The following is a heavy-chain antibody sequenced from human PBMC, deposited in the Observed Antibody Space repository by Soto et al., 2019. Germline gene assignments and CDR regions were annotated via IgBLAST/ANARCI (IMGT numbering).Heavy chain of an antibody. CDR3: AREDSNGRTPNYYFDF. CDR1: GYSYTTYS. J-gene: IGHJ4*02. V-gene: IGHV1-3*01. CDR2: LNPATGKP. D-gene: IGHD6-19*01. Sequence: QVQLVQSGAEVRNPGASVKVSCKTSGYSYTTYSIHWVRQAPGHRLEWMGWLNPATGKPRYSERFQGRLTIAGDTSATTVFMELSSLTSEDTAVYYCAREDSNGRTPNYYFDFWGQGTLVTVSS.